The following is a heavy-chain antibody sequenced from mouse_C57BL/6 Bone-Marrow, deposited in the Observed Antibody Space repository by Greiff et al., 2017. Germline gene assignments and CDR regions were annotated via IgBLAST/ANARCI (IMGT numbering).Heavy chain of an antibody. V-gene: IGHV1-64*01. CDR2: IHPNSGST. D-gene: IGHD1-1*01. CDR3: AGWNYDSMDY. Sequence: VQLQQPGAELVKPGASVKLSCKASGYTFTSYWMHWVKQRPGQGLEWIGMIHPNSGSTNYNEKFKSKATLTVDKSSSTAYMQLCSLTSEDSAVYYCAGWNYDSMDYWGQGTSVTVSS. J-gene: IGHJ4*01. CDR1: GYTFTSYW.